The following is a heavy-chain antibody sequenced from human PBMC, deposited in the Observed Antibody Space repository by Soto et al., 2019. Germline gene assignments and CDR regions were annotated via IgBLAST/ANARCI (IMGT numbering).Heavy chain of an antibody. CDR1: GYSFTSYW. Sequence: PGESLKISCKGSGYSFTSYWIGWVRQMPGKGLEWMGIIYPGDSDTRYSPSFQGQVTISADKSISTAYLQWSSLKASDTAMYYCARHHKLRYFDWLLPDYWGQGTLVTVSS. D-gene: IGHD3-9*01. CDR3: ARHHKLRYFDWLLPDY. CDR2: IYPGDSDT. J-gene: IGHJ4*02. V-gene: IGHV5-51*01.